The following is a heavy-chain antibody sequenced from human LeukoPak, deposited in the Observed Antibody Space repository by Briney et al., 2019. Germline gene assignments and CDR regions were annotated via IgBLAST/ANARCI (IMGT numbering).Heavy chain of an antibody. V-gene: IGHV3-21*01. D-gene: IGHD6-13*01. Sequence: GGSLRLSCAASAFTVSSYSMNWVRQAPGKGLEWASSISSSSSYIYYADSVKGRFTISRDNAKNSLYLQMNSLRAEDTAVYYCASRGDSSSWYTAYSMDVWGKGTTVTVSS. CDR1: AFTVSSYS. CDR3: ASRGDSSSWYTAYSMDV. CDR2: ISSSSSYI. J-gene: IGHJ6*04.